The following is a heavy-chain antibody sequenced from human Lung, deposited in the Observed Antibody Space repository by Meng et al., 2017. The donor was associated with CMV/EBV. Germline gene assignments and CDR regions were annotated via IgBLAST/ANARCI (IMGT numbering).Heavy chain of an antibody. CDR3: AKGDCYGSGRSIDY. CDR1: GFTFSSYG. J-gene: IGHJ4*02. V-gene: IGHV3-33*06. D-gene: IGHD3-10*01. Sequence: GGSLRLXCAASGFTFSSYGMHWVRQAPGKGLEWVAVIWYDGSDKYYADSVKGRFTISRDNSKNTLYLQMNSLRAEDTAVYYCAKGDCYGSGRSIDYWGQGTLVTVSS. CDR2: IWYDGSDK.